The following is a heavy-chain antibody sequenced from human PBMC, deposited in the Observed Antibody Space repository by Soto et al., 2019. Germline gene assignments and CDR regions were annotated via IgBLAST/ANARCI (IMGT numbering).Heavy chain of an antibody. CDR1: GFTFSRHW. J-gene: IGHJ6*02. CDR2: VNKDGGTK. D-gene: IGHD2-15*01. Sequence: GGSLRLSCAASGFTFSRHWMSWVRQAPGKGLEWVAKVNKDGGTKYYLDSVKGRFTISRDNAKNSLYLQMDSLRAEDTAIYYCVSADCSGAYCYSWRFYYGVQFWCQGPMVTVSS. V-gene: IGHV3-7*05. CDR3: VSADCSGAYCYSWRFYYGVQF.